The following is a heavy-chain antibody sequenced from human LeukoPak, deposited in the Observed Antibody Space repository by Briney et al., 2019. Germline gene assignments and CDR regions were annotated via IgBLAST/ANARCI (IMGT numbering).Heavy chain of an antibody. D-gene: IGHD5-18*01. Sequence: GASVKVSCKASGGTFSSYAISWVRQAPGQGLEWMGGIIPIFGTANYAQKFQGRVTITADKSTSTAYMELSSLRSEDTAVYYCAATTPGYSYGLGYWGQGTLDTVSS. V-gene: IGHV1-69*06. CDR2: IIPIFGTA. CDR1: GGTFSSYA. J-gene: IGHJ4*02. CDR3: AATTPGYSYGLGY.